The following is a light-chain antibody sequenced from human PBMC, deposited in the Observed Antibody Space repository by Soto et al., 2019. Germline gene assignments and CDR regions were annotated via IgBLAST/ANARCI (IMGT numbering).Light chain of an antibody. V-gene: IGKV1-39*01. Sequence: DIQMTQSPSSLSASVGDRVTITCRASQSISSYLNWYQQKPGRAPKLLIYAASTLQSGVPSRFSGSGSGTDFPPTISSLQPEDFATYYWQQGYSTPTFGPGTKLEIK. J-gene: IGKJ2*01. CDR3: QQGYSTPT. CDR2: AAS. CDR1: QSISSY.